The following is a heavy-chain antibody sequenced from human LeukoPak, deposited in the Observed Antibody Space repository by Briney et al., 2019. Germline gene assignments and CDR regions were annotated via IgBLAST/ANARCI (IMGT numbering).Heavy chain of an antibody. CDR3: ARGGIQVSGIDEFDY. V-gene: IGHV3-13*01. D-gene: IGHD6-19*01. CDR1: GFTFIDYD. Sequence: GGSLRLSCAASGFTFIDYDMHWVRQVLGKGLEWVSAIGIRGDTHYSGSVKGRFTISRENAESSLYLQMNSVRAEDTAVYYCARGGIQVSGIDEFDYWGQGTLVTVSS. J-gene: IGHJ4*02. CDR2: IGIRGDT.